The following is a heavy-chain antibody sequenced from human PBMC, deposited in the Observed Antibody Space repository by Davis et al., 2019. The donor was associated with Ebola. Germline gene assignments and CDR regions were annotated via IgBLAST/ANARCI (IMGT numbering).Heavy chain of an antibody. V-gene: IGHV3-23*01. J-gene: IGHJ4*02. CDR3: AKDRRYGDYGSKGIDY. CDR2: ISGSGGST. D-gene: IGHD4-17*01. CDR1: GFTCSSYA. Sequence: GESLNISCAASGFTCSSYAMSWVRQAPGKGLEWVSAISGSGGSTYYADSVKGRFTISRDNSKNTLYLQMNSLRAEDTAVYYCAKDRRYGDYGSKGIDYWGQGTLVTVSS.